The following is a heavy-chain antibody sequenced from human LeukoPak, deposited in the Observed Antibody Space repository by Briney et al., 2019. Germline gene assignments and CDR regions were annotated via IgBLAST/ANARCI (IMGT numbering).Heavy chain of an antibody. V-gene: IGHV4-61*02. CDR1: GGSISSGSYY. CDR3: ARAPDWYFDL. Sequence: SETLSLTCTVSGGSISSGSYYWSWIRQPAGKGLEWIGRIYTSGSTNYNPSLKSRVTISVDTSKNQFSLKLSSVTAADTVVYYCARAPDWYFDLWGRGTLVTVSS. J-gene: IGHJ2*01. CDR2: IYTSGST. D-gene: IGHD2-2*01.